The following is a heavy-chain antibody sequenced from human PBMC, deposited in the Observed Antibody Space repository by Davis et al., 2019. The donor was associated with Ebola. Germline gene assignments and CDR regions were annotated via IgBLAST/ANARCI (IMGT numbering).Heavy chain of an antibody. CDR1: GFTFSSYA. Sequence: GGSLRLSCAASGFTFSSYAMHWVRQASGKGLEWVSRIRSKANSYATAYAASVKGRFTISRDDSKNTAYLQMNSLKTEDTAVYYCTRPYYYDSSGSDIWGQGTMVTVSS. CDR3: TRPYYYDSSGSDI. V-gene: IGHV3-73*01. CDR2: IRSKANSYAT. J-gene: IGHJ3*02. D-gene: IGHD3-22*01.